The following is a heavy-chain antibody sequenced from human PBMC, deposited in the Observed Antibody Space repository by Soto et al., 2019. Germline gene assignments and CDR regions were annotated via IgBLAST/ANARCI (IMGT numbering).Heavy chain of an antibody. CDR1: GYTFPRYD. Sequence: ASVKVSCKASGYTFPRYDINWVRQATGQGLEWMGWMNPNSGNTGYAQKFQGRVTMTRNTSISTASLELSSLRSEATSVYSCARVAARGDFDYWGQGTLVTVSS. J-gene: IGHJ4*02. D-gene: IGHD6-6*01. CDR3: ARVAARGDFDY. V-gene: IGHV1-8*01. CDR2: MNPNSGNT.